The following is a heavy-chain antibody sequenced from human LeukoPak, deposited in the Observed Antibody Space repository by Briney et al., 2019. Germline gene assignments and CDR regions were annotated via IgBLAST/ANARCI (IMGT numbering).Heavy chain of an antibody. CDR3: ASGTPEAPHDN. J-gene: IGHJ4*02. CDR1: GFSLSDYY. V-gene: IGHV3-11*03. D-gene: IGHD1-1*01. CDR2: FNNIDSYT. Sequence: PGGSLRLSCAASGFSLSDYYMTWIRQAPGKGLEWIAYFNNIDSYTNYADSVRGRFTISRDSAKNSLYLQMNSLRADDTAVYYCASGTPEAPHDNWGQGTLVTVSS.